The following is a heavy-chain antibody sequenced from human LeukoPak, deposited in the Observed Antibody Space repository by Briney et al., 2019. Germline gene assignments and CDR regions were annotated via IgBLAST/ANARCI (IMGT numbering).Heavy chain of an antibody. Sequence: RGSLRLSCAASGFTFSSYGMHWVRQAPGKGLEWVAVISYDGSNKYYADSVKGRFTISRDNSKNTLYLQMNSLRAEDTAVYYCAKDLVEDVTYYDILTGPDYYGMDVWGQGTTVTVSS. CDR2: ISYDGSNK. CDR1: GFTFSSYG. CDR3: AKDLVEDVTYYDILTGPDYYGMDV. J-gene: IGHJ6*02. V-gene: IGHV3-30*18. D-gene: IGHD3-9*01.